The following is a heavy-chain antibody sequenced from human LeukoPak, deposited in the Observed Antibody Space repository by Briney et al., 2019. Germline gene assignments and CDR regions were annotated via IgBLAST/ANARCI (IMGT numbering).Heavy chain of an antibody. CDR1: GGSIRNHY. J-gene: IGHJ4*02. Sequence: PSETLSLTCTVSGGSIRNHYWSWVRQPPGKALEWVGYVSDTGHTNSNPSLERRVTISVDTSKNQFSLKFYCARDSSYTSGSYYDDYFDSWSQGTLVTVSS. D-gene: IGHD3-10*01. V-gene: IGHV4-59*11. CDR2: VSDTGHT. CDR3: YDDYFDS.